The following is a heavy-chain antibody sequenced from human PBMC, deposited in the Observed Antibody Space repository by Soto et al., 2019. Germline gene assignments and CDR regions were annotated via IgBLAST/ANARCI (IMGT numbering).Heavy chain of an antibody. CDR1: GYTFTSYG. Sequence: GASVKVSCKASGYTFTSYGISWVRQAPGQGLEWMGWISANSGGTNYAQKFQGWVTMTRDTSISTAYMELSRLRSDDTAVYYCARSGSGWYPPYYYFDYWGQGTLVTVSS. CDR2: ISANSGGT. V-gene: IGHV1-2*04. D-gene: IGHD6-19*01. J-gene: IGHJ4*02. CDR3: ARSGSGWYPPYYYFDY.